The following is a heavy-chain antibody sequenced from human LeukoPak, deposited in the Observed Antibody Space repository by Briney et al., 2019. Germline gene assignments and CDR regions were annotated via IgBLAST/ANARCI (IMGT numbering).Heavy chain of an antibody. D-gene: IGHD2-2*01. CDR2: FDPEDGET. V-gene: IGHV1-24*01. J-gene: IGHJ3*02. Sequence: ASVKVSCKVSGYTLTELSMHWVRQAPGKGLEWMGGFDPEDGETIYAQKFQGRVTMTEDTSTDTAYMELSSLRSEDTAVYYCATGVVPAAIGPGVNDAFDIWGQGTMVTVSS. CDR3: ATGVVPAAIGPGVNDAFDI. CDR1: GYTLTELS.